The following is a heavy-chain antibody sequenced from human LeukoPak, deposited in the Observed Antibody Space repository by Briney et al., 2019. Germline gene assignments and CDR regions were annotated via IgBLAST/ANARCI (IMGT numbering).Heavy chain of an antibody. CDR3: AREVSGYSSGWYNWFDP. Sequence: ASVKVSCKASGYTFTSYGISWVRQAPGQGLEWVGWISASNGNTNYAQKLQGRVTMTTDTSTSTAYMELRSLRSDDTAVYYCAREVSGYSSGWYNWFDPWGQGTLVTVSS. D-gene: IGHD6-19*01. V-gene: IGHV1-18*01. CDR1: GYTFTSYG. CDR2: ISASNGNT. J-gene: IGHJ5*02.